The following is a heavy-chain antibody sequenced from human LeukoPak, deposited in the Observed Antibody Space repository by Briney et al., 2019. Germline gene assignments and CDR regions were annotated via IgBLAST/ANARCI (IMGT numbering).Heavy chain of an antibody. D-gene: IGHD3-3*01. CDR1: GYTFTGYY. CDR3: ASGKDYDFWSGDFDY. CDR2: INPNSGGT. Sequence: ASVKVSCKPSGYTFTGYYMHWVRQAPGQGLEWMGWINPNSGGTNYAQKFQGRVTMTRDTSISTAYMELSRLRSDDTAVYYCASGKDYDFWSGDFDYWGQGTLVTVSS. V-gene: IGHV1-2*02. J-gene: IGHJ4*02.